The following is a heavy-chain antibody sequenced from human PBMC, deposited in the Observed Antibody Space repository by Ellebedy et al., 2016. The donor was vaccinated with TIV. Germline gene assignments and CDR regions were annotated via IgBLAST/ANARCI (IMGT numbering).Heavy chain of an antibody. V-gene: IGHV3-7*02. CDR3: ARGIRHYDSSGYYDEIDY. D-gene: IGHD3-22*01. Sequence: GESLKISCVASGFTLGDHYIDWVRQAPGKGLEWVANIKQDGSEKYYVDSVKGRFTISRDNSKNTLYLQMNSLRAEDTAVYYCARGIRHYDSSGYYDEIDYWGQGTLVTVSS. CDR1: GFTLGDHY. J-gene: IGHJ4*02. CDR2: IKQDGSEK.